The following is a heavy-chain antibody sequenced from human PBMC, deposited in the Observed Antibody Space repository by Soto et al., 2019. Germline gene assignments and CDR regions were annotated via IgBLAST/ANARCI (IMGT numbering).Heavy chain of an antibody. CDR2: ISSSXSXX. V-gene: IGHV3-21*01. CDR3: XXXXXXXXGAXDY. J-gene: IGHJ4*02. Sequence: EVQLVESGGGLVKPGGSLRLSCAASGFTFSSYSMNWVRQXPXXXXEWVSSISSSXSXXXYAXXVKXRFTXXRXNAKXXXXXXXXXXXXXXXXXXXXXXXXXXXXGAXDYWGQGTLVTVSS. CDR1: GFTFSSYS.